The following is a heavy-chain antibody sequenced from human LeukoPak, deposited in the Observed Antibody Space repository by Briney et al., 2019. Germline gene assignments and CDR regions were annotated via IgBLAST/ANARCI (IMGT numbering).Heavy chain of an antibody. V-gene: IGHV4-61*02. J-gene: IGHJ4*02. CDR1: GGSISSGSYY. CDR3: ARGRQRGYSSGWYWYYFDY. D-gene: IGHD6-19*01. CDR2: IYTSGST. Sequence: SQTLSLTCTVSGGSISSGSYYWSWIRQPAGKGLEWIGRIYTSGSTNYNPSLKSRVTISVDTSKNQFSLKLSSVTAADTAVYYCARGRQRGYSSGWYWYYFDYWGQGTLVTVSS.